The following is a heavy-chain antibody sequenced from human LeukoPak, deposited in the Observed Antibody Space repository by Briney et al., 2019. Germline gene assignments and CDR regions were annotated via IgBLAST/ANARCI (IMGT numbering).Heavy chain of an antibody. J-gene: IGHJ4*02. CDR1: GFTLSSYA. CDR2: ISYDGSNK. CDR3: ARDMGQGIFDY. V-gene: IGHV3-30-3*01. D-gene: IGHD1-14*01. Sequence: PGGSLRLSCAASGFTLSSYAMHWVRQAPGKGLEWVAVISYDGSNKYYADSVKGRFTISRDNSKNTLYLQMNSLRAEDTAVYYCARDMGQGIFDYWGQGTLVTVSS.